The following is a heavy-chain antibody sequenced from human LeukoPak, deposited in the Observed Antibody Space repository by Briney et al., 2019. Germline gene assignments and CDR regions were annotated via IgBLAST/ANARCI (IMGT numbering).Heavy chain of an antibody. Sequence: ASETLSLTCSVSGDSITSSRNYWGWVRQSPGKGLEWIATIYYTGNTQYNPSLRSRLTISLDTSRNQVSLRLISVTAADTAVYYCATDGAVVRGIIDYWGQGTLVTVSS. J-gene: IGHJ4*02. D-gene: IGHD3-10*01. CDR3: ATDGAVVRGIIDY. CDR2: IYYTGNT. CDR1: GDSITSSRNY. V-gene: IGHV4-39*07.